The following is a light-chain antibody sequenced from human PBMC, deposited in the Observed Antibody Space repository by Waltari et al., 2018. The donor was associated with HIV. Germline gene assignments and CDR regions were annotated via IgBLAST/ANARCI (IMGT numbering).Light chain of an antibody. CDR2: DDS. J-gene: IGLJ2*01. Sequence: SYVLTPPPSASVAPGQTAMFSCGGLPLETKIVHWYQQRPGQAPVVVVYDDSDRPSGIPERFSGSNSGNTATLTINRVEAGDEADYYCQVWDSSSDLNVVFGGGTKLTVL. V-gene: IGLV3-21*02. CDR1: PLETKI. CDR3: QVWDSSSDLNVV.